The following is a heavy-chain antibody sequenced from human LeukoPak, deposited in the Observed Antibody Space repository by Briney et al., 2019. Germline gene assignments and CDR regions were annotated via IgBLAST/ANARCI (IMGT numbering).Heavy chain of an antibody. Sequence: SETLSLTCTVSGSSISSSSYYWDWIRKPPGKGLEWIGSIYYSGSTYYNPSLKSRVTISVDTSKNQFSLKLSSVTAADTAVYYCARDHFDYVWGSYRLFSDWGQGTLVTVFS. V-gene: IGHV4-39*07. D-gene: IGHD3-16*02. CDR2: IYYSGST. CDR1: GSSISSSSYY. CDR3: ARDHFDYVWGSYRLFSD. J-gene: IGHJ4*02.